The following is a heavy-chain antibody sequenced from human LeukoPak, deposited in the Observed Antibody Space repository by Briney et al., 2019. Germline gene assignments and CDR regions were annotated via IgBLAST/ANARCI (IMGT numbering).Heavy chain of an antibody. CDR2: IWYDGSEK. Sequence: PGGSLRLSCAASGFTFRNHGMHWVRQAPGKGLEWLAVIWYDGSEKYYADSVQGRFTVSGDNSKNALYLQLNSLGAEDTAVYYCARDRNFPAYYFDFWGQGALVTVSS. CDR1: GFTFRNHG. V-gene: IGHV3-33*01. J-gene: IGHJ4*02. CDR3: ARDRNFPAYYFDF. D-gene: IGHD3-10*01.